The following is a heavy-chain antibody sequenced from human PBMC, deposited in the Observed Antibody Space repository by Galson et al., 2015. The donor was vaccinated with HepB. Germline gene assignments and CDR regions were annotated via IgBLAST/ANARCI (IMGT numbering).Heavy chain of an antibody. CDR1: GYTFTSYA. CDR2: INAGNGNT. V-gene: IGHV1-3*01. J-gene: IGHJ4*02. CDR3: ARLGWELSGFDY. D-gene: IGHD1-26*01. Sequence: SVKVSCKASGYTFTSYAMHWVRQAPGQRLEWMGWINAGNGNTKYSQKFQGRVTITRDTSASTAYMELSSLRSEDTAVYYCARLGWELSGFDYWGQGTLVTVSS.